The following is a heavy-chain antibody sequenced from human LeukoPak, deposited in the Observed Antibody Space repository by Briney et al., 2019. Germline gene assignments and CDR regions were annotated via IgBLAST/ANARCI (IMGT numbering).Heavy chain of an antibody. J-gene: IGHJ2*01. Sequence: GGSLRLSCAASGFTFSSYWMSWVRQAPGKGLEWVANIKQDGSEKYYVDSVKGRFTISRDNAKNSLYLQMNSLRAEDTAVYYFASRIPNYYDSSGYYPTTRFWYFDLWGRGTLVTVSS. CDR1: GFTFSSYW. V-gene: IGHV3-7*01. D-gene: IGHD3-22*01. CDR2: IKQDGSEK. CDR3: ASRIPNYYDSSGYYPTTRFWYFDL.